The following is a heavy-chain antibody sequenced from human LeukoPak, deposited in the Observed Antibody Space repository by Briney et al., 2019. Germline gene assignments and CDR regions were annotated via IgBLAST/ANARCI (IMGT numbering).Heavy chain of an antibody. CDR2: INPNSGGT. CDR1: GYTFTGYY. D-gene: IGHD2-8*01. J-gene: IGHJ4*02. Sequence: ASVKVSRKASGYTFTGYYMHWVRQAPGQGLEWMGWINPNSGGTNYAQKFQGRVTMTRDTSISTAYMELSRLRSDDTAVYYCARGGFVMSVASEDYWGQGTLVTVSS. CDR3: ARGGFVMSVASEDY. V-gene: IGHV1-2*02.